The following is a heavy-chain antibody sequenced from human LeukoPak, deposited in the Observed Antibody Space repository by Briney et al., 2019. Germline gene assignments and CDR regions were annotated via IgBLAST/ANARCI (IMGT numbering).Heavy chain of an antibody. J-gene: IGHJ4*02. Sequence: ASVTVSCKASGYTFTGYYMHWVRQAPGQGLEWMGWINPNSGGTNYAQKFQGRVTMTRDTSISTAYMELSRLRSDDTAVYYRARDGAYCSGGSCYYFDYWGQGTLVTVSS. D-gene: IGHD2-15*01. CDR2: INPNSGGT. CDR1: GYTFTGYY. CDR3: ARDGAYCSGGSCYYFDY. V-gene: IGHV1-2*02.